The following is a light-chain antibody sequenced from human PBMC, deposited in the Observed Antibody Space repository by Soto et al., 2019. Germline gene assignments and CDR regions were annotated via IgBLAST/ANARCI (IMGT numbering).Light chain of an antibody. CDR3: SSYTCSRRNV. Sequence: QSALTQPASVSGSPGQSITISCTGTSSDVGGYNYVSWYQQHPGKAPKLMIYDVSNRPSWVSNRFSGSKSGNTASLTISWLQAEDEADYYCSSYTCSRRNVFGTGTKATVL. CDR1: SSDVGGYNY. J-gene: IGLJ1*01. CDR2: DVS. V-gene: IGLV2-14*01.